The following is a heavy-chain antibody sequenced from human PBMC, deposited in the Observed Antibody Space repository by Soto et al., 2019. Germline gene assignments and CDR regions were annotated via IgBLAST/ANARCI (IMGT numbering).Heavy chain of an antibody. J-gene: IGHJ6*03. CDR3: ADGGYKPGQPDGYYMDV. D-gene: IGHD4-17*01. CDR1: GGTFSSYT. Sequence: QVQLVQSGAEVKKPGSSVKVSCKASGGTFSSYTISWVRQAPGQGLEWMGRIIPILGIANYAQKFQGRVTITADKSTSTAYMELSSLRSEDTAVYYCADGGYKPGQPDGYYMDVWGKGTTVTVSS. V-gene: IGHV1-69*02. CDR2: IIPILGIA.